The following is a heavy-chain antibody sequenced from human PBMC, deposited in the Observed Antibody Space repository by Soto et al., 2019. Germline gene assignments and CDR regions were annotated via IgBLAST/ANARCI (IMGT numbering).Heavy chain of an antibody. V-gene: IGHV3-66*01. CDR1: GFTVSNNY. CDR2: IYSGGAT. Sequence: VQLVESGGGLVQPGGPLRLSCAASGFTVSNNYMRWVRQAPGKGLEWVSLIYSGGATYYADSVKGRFTISRDNSKNTLYLQMNSLRAEDTAVYYCARDGTYNWVGGQGILVTVSS. D-gene: IGHD1-1*01. CDR3: ARDGTYNWV. J-gene: IGHJ4*02.